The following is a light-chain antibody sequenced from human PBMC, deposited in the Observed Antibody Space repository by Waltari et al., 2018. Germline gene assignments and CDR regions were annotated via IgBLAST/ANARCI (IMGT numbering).Light chain of an antibody. J-gene: IGKJ1*01. V-gene: IGKV3-20*01. Sequence: DIVLTQSQGTASLSPGESVTLSCMARQSVGSSSLAWYQQKPGQAPRLVIYRASRRATGIPDRFSGSGSGTDFSLTISRLEPEDFAVYYCQQHGTLPATFGQGTKVEIK. CDR2: RAS. CDR1: QSVGSSS. CDR3: QQHGTLPAT.